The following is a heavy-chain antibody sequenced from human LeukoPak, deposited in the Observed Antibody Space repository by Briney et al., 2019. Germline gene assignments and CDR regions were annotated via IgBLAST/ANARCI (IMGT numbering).Heavy chain of an antibody. J-gene: IGHJ5*02. D-gene: IGHD2-2*01. Sequence: SETLSLTCAVSGGSISSSNWWSWVRQPPGKGLEWIGEIYHSGSTNYNPSLKSRVTISVDTSKNQFSLKLSSVTAADTAVYYCARASFDCSSTSCYSIVVVVAAHNWFDPWGQGTLVTVSS. CDR3: ARASFDCSSTSCYSIVVVVAAHNWFDP. CDR2: IYHSGST. CDR1: GGSISSSNW. V-gene: IGHV4-4*02.